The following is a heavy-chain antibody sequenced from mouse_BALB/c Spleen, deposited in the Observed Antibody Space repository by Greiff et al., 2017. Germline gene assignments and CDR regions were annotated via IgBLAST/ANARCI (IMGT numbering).Heavy chain of an antibody. V-gene: IGHV3-2*02. CDR3: ARAYYDYDEGFDY. CDR1: GYSITSDYA. Sequence: EVKLMESGPGLVKPSQSLSLTCTVTGYSITSDYAWNWIRQFPGNKLEWMGYISYSGSTSYNPSLKSRISITRDTSKNQFFLQLNSVTTEDTATYYCARAYYDYDEGFDYWGQGTTLTVSS. D-gene: IGHD2-4*01. J-gene: IGHJ2*01. CDR2: ISYSGST.